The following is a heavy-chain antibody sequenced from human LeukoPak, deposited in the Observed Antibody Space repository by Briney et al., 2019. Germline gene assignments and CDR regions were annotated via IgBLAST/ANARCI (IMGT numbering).Heavy chain of an antibody. CDR2: IIPIFGTA. CDR1: GGTFSSYA. CDR3: ARDDASYTAAAFHPPPWFDP. D-gene: IGHD6-13*01. Sequence: SVKVSCKASGGTFSSYAISWVRQAPGQGLEWMGGIIPIFGTANYAQKFQGRVTITADESTSTAYMELSSLRSEDTAVYYCARDDASYTAAAFHPPPWFDPWGQGTLVTVSS. J-gene: IGHJ5*02. V-gene: IGHV1-69*13.